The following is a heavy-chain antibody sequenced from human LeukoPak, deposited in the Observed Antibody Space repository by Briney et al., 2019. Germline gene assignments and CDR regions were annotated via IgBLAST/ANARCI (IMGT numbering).Heavy chain of an antibody. Sequence: SETLSLTCAVSGYSISSDYYWGWIRQPPGKGLEWIGSVYNSGSTYYNPSLKSRVTISVDTSKNQFSLKLSSVTAADTAVYYCARRDTYFDFWSGYHNWFDPWGQGTLVTVSS. CDR3: ARRDTYFDFWSGYHNWFDP. V-gene: IGHV4-38-2*01. D-gene: IGHD3-3*01. CDR2: VYNSGST. CDR1: GYSISSDYY. J-gene: IGHJ5*02.